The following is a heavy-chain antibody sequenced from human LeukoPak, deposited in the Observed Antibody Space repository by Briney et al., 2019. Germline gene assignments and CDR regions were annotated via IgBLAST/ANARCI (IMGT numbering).Heavy chain of an antibody. J-gene: IGHJ4*02. Sequence: SETLSLTCAVSGGSITTTNWWRWVRQPPGKGLEWIGEVHLSGATNYNPSLESRVSMSIDKSKNHLSLEVTSVTAADTAIYYCTRESGAFSPFGFWGQGTLLTVSS. CDR1: GGSITTTNW. CDR3: TRESGAFSPFGF. CDR2: VHLSGAT. D-gene: IGHD1-26*01. V-gene: IGHV4-4*02.